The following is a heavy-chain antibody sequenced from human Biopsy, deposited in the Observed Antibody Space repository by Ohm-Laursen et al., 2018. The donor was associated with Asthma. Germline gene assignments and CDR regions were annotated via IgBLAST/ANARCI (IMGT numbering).Heavy chain of an antibody. CDR2: IKHDGSEK. Sequence: SLRLSCSASGFTFGDYWMSWVRQVPGQGLEWVANIKHDGSEKNHVDSLKGRFTISRDNAKNLLFLQMNSLRAEDTAVYYCARTFHFWSPYHAEHYQLWGQGTLVNVSS. D-gene: IGHD3-3*01. CDR1: GFTFGDYW. CDR3: ARTFHFWSPYHAEHYQL. V-gene: IGHV3-7*01. J-gene: IGHJ1*01.